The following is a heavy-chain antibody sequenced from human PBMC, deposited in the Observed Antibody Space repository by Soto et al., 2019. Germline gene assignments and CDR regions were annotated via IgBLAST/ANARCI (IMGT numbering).Heavy chain of an antibody. V-gene: IGHV1-18*01. CDR3: ARDLIIAVAGTPAVYPRY. CDR2: ISAYNGNT. D-gene: IGHD6-19*01. CDR1: CYTFTSYG. Sequence: GXSGEVWFKASCYTFTSYGISWVRQAPVQGLEWMGWISAYNGNTNYAQKLQGRVTMTTDTSTSTAYMELRRLRYDDTAVYYCARDLIIAVAGTPAVYPRYWGQGTPVTVYS. J-gene: IGHJ4*02.